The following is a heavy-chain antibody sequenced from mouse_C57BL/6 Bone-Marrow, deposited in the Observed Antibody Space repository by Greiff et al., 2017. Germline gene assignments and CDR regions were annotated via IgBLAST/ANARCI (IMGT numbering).Heavy chain of an antibody. CDR1: GYTFTSYW. D-gene: IGHD1-1*01. CDR3: ARRRGRAWFAY. Sequence: QVHVKQPGAELVKPGASVKMSCTASGYTFTSYWITWVKQRPGQGLEWIGDIYPGSGSTNYNEKFKSKATLTVDTSSSTAYMQLSSLTSEDSAVYYCARRRGRAWFAYWGQGTLVTVSA. CDR2: IYPGSGST. V-gene: IGHV1-55*01. J-gene: IGHJ3*01.